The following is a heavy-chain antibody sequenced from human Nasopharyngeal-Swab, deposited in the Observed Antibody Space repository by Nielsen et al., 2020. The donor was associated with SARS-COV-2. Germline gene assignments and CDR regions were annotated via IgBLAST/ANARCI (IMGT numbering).Heavy chain of an antibody. CDR3: ARSPYADPLGLVY. V-gene: IGHV1-2*06. CDR2: INPNSGGT. CDR1: GYTFTGYY. D-gene: IGHD4-17*01. J-gene: IGHJ4*02. Sequence: ASVKVSCKASGYTFTGYYMHWVRQAPGQGLEWMGRINPNSGGTNYAQKFQGRVTMTRDTSIGTAYMELSRLRSDDTAVYYCARSPYADPLGLVYWGQGTLVTVSS.